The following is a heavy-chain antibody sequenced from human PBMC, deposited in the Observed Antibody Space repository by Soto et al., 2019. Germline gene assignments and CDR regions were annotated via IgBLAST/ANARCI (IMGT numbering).Heavy chain of an antibody. J-gene: IGHJ4*02. CDR3: AADRDYYGSGSYYGY. CDR1: GFTFTSSA. D-gene: IGHD3-10*01. CDR2: IVVGSGNT. V-gene: IGHV1-58*01. Sequence: SLKVSCKASGFTFTSSAVQWVRQARGQRLEWIGWIVVGSGNTNYAQKFQERVTITRDMSTSTAYMELSSLRSEDTAVYYCAADRDYYGSGSYYGYWGQGTLVTVSS.